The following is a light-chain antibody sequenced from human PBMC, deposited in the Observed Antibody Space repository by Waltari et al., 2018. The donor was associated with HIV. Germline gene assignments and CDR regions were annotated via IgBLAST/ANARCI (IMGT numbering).Light chain of an antibody. J-gene: IGKJ1*01. CDR2: QVS. CDR1: QSLVSTFSDGNTY. V-gene: IGKV2-30*01. CDR3: LQATYWPLT. Sequence: VVLTQSPLSLPVTLGQPASISCKSSQSLVSTFSDGNTYLNWFFQRPGQSPRLLFYQVSKEDSWVPERITASGSGTNFTLTFRRVEAEDVGVYYCLQATYWPLTFGQGTKVEIK.